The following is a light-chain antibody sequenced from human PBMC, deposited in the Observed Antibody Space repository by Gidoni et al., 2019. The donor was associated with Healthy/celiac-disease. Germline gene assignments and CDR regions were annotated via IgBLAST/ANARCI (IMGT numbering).Light chain of an antibody. CDR2: RNN. CDR1: SPNIGSNT. V-gene: IGLV1-44*01. CDR3: AAWDDSLNGWV. J-gene: IGLJ3*02. Sequence: QSVLTQPPSASGTPGQRITISCSGSSPNIGSNTVNWYTQLPGTAPKLLIYRNNQRPSGVPDRFSGSKSGTSASLAISGLQSEDEADYYCAAWDDSLNGWVFGGGTKLTVL.